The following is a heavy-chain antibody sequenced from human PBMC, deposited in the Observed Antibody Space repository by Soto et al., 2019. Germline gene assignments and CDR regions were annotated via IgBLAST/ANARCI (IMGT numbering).Heavy chain of an antibody. CDR2: IFSNGRT. V-gene: IGHV4-59*01. CDR3: ARGGDNSPWYYSL. CDR1: GGSIYNNY. D-gene: IGHD3-10*01. Sequence: SETLSLTCTVSGGSIYNNYWSWIRQPPGRGLEWIGYIFSNGRTNYNPSLESRVTISVDTSKNQLSLKLRSVTAADTAVYYCARGGDNSPWYYSLWGQGTLVT. J-gene: IGHJ4*02.